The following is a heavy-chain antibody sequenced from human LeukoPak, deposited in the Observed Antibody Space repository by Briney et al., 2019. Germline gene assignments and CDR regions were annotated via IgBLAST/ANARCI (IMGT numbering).Heavy chain of an antibody. CDR2: INPNSGGT. V-gene: IGHV1-2*02. CDR1: GYTFTGYY. J-gene: IGHJ5*02. D-gene: IGHD3-10*01. CDR3: ARSMVRGVIYWFDP. Sequence: ASVKVSCKASGYTFTGYYMHWVRQAPGQGLEWMGWINPNSGGTNYAQKFQGRVTMTRDTSISTAYMELSSLRSEDTAVYYCARSMVRGVIYWFDPWGQGTLVTVSS.